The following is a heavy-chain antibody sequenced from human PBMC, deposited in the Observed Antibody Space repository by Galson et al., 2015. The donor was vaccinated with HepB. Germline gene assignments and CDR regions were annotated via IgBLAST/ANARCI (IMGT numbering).Heavy chain of an antibody. CDR3: ARGRNSGGVQYFQH. Sequence: SVKVSCKASGGTFSSYAISWVRQAPGQGLEWMGGIIPIFGTANYAQKFQGRVTITADESTSTAYMELSSLRSEDTAVYYCARGRNSGGVQYFQHWGQGTLVTVSS. V-gene: IGHV1-69*13. J-gene: IGHJ1*01. D-gene: IGHD4-23*01. CDR1: GGTFSSYA. CDR2: IIPIFGTA.